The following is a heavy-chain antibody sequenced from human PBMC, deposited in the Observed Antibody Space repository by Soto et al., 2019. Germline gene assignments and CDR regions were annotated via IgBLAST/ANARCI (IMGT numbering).Heavy chain of an antibody. Sequence: QVQLVQSGAEVKTPGASVKVSCKTSGYTFTTYFIHWVRQAPGRGLEWMGTINPGGGSTSSEQKVQGRVTMTTDTSTSTVYMELNGLRSDDTAVYYCAVWRGHCTSTSCYVPLDDWGQGTLVTVSS. CDR1: GYTFTTYF. CDR3: AVWRGHCTSTSCYVPLDD. J-gene: IGHJ4*02. D-gene: IGHD2-2*01. CDR2: INPGGGST. V-gene: IGHV1-46*03.